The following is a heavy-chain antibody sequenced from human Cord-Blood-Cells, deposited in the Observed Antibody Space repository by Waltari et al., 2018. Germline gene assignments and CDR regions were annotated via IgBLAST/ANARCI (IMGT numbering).Heavy chain of an antibody. CDR1: GFTFRSLG. V-gene: IGHV3-30*18. CDR3: AKVPTGGYFDY. J-gene: IGHJ4*02. Sequence: QVQLVESGGGVVQPGRFLRLSCAASGFTFRSLGMHWVRPAPGKGLEWVAVISYDGSNKYYADSVKGRFTISRDKSKNTLYLQMNSLRAEDTAVYYCAKVPTGGYFDYWGQGTLVTVSS. D-gene: IGHD7-27*01. CDR2: ISYDGSNK.